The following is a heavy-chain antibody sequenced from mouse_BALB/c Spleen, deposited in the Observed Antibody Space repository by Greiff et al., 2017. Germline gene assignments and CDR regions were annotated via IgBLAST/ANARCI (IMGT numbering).Heavy chain of an antibody. Sequence: EVKVVESGGGLVQPGGSRKLSCAASGFTFSSFGMHWVRQAPEKGLEWVAYISSGSSTIYYADTVKGRFTISRDNPKNTLFLQMTSLSSEDTAMYYCARDYAAMDYWGQGTSVTVSS. J-gene: IGHJ4*01. CDR2: ISSGSSTI. D-gene: IGHD1-1*01. V-gene: IGHV5-17*02. CDR3: ARDYAAMDY. CDR1: GFTFSSFG.